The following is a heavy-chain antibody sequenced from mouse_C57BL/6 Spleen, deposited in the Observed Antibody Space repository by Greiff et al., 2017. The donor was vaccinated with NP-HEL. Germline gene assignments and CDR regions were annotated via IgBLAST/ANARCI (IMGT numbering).Heavy chain of an antibody. Sequence: EVMLVESGGGLVKPGGSLKLSCAASGFTFSDYGMHWVRQAPEKGLEWVAYISSGSSTIYSADTVKGRFTISRDNAKNTLFLQMTSLRSEDTAMYYCARNGPYAMDYWGQGTSVTVSS. CDR1: GFTFSDYG. D-gene: IGHD1-2*01. V-gene: IGHV5-17*01. J-gene: IGHJ4*01. CDR2: ISSGSSTI. CDR3: ARNGPYAMDY.